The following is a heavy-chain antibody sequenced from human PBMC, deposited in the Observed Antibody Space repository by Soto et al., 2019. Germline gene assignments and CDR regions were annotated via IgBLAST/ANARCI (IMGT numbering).Heavy chain of an antibody. J-gene: IGHJ6*02. CDR3: AGDAAPPYYSYGLAV. Sequence: QVQLVQSGAEVKKPGVSVKVSCKASGYTFSTYGISWVRQAPGQGLDWMGWISSYNGDTNYAPKFQGRVNMTTDTSRGTAYMEMRSLTSDVTAVYYCAGDAAPPYYSYGLAVWGQGTTVTVSS. CDR1: GYTFSTYG. D-gene: IGHD6-25*01. V-gene: IGHV1-18*01. CDR2: ISSYNGDT.